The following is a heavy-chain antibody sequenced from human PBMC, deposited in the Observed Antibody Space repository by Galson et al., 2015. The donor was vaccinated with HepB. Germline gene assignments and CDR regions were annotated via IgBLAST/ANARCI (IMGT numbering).Heavy chain of an antibody. CDR2: ISSSTSSI. Sequence: SLRLSCAASGFTFNNYHMNWVHQAPGKGLERLAYISSSTSSIYYADSVKGRFTISRDNAKKSLSLQMNRLRAEDTALYYCARVFRDPGNYGRMNAFDIWGQGTTVTVSS. V-gene: IGHV3-48*01. D-gene: IGHD4-11*01. J-gene: IGHJ3*02. CDR3: ARVFRDPGNYGRMNAFDI. CDR1: GFTFNNYH.